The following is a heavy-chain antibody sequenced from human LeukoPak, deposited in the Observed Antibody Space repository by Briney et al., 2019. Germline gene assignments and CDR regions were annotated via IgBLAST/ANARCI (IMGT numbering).Heavy chain of an antibody. J-gene: IGHJ4*02. CDR3: ARYPFDY. Sequence: SETLSLTCTVSGGSIGSYYWSWIRQPPGKGLEWIGYIYYSGSTNYNPSLKSRVTISVDTSKNQFSLKLSSVTAADTAVYYCARYPFDYWGQGTLVTVSS. CDR1: GGSIGSYY. CDR2: IYYSGST. V-gene: IGHV4-59*08.